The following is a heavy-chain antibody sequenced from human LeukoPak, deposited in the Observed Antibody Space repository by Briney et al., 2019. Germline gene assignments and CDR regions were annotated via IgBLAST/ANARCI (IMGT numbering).Heavy chain of an antibody. CDR2: IRSKAYGGTT. V-gene: IGHV3-49*04. J-gene: IGHJ4*02. CDR3: TRDQTPYY. Sequence: PGGSLRLSCTASGFTFGDYAMSWVRQAPGKGLEWVGFIRSKAYGGTTEYAASVKGRFTISRDDSEGVAYLQMNSLKTEDTAVYYCTRDQTPYYWGQGTLVTVSS. CDR1: GFTFGDYA.